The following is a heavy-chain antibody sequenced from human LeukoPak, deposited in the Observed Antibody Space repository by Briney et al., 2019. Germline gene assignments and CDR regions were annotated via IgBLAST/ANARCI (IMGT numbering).Heavy chain of an antibody. CDR1: GGSISSYY. D-gene: IGHD2-2*01. V-gene: IGHV4-4*07. Sequence: SETLSLTCTVSGGSISSYYWSWIRQPAGKGLEWLGRIYTSGSTNYNPSLKSRVTMSVDTSKNQFSLKLSSVTAADTAVYYCARDNDCSSTSCYQRGDYYYMDVWGKGTTVTVSS. J-gene: IGHJ6*03. CDR3: ARDNDCSSTSCYQRGDYYYMDV. CDR2: IYTSGST.